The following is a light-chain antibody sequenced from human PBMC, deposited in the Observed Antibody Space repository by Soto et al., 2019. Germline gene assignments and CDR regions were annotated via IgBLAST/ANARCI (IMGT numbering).Light chain of an antibody. CDR3: QQYNSYSPCT. V-gene: IGKV2-28*01. J-gene: IGKJ1*01. CDR1: QSLLHSNGYNY. CDR2: LGS. Sequence: DIVMTQSPLSLPVTPGEPASISCRSSQSLLHSNGYNYLDWYLQKPGQSPQLLIYLGSNRASGVPDRFSGSGSGTEFTLTISSLQPGDFGNYHCQQYNSYSPCTLGQGTRV.